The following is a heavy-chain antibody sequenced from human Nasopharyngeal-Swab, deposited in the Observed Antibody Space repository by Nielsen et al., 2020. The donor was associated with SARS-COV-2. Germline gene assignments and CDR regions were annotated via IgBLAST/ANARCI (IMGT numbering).Heavy chain of an antibody. V-gene: IGHV3-30*04. D-gene: IGHD6-13*01. CDR2: ISYDGSNK. CDR3: ARGQNGQQLVPSYYYYGMDV. Sequence: GGSLRLSCAASGFTFSSYAMHWVRQAPGKGLEWVAVISYDGSNKYYADSVKGRFTIFRDNSKNTLYLQMNSLRAEDTAVYYCARGQNGQQLVPSYYYYGMDVWGQGTTVTVSS. J-gene: IGHJ6*02. CDR1: GFTFSSYA.